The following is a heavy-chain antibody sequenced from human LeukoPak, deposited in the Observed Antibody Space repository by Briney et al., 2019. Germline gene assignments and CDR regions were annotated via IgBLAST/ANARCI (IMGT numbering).Heavy chain of an antibody. J-gene: IGHJ4*02. V-gene: IGHV1-46*01. CDR3: VRHSNSGYDLPADY. D-gene: IGHD5-12*01. CDR2: INPSGGST. CDR1: GYTFTSYY. Sequence: ASVRVSCKASGYTFTSYYMHWVRQAPGQGLEWMGIINPSGGSTSCAQKFQGRVTMTRDTSTSTVYMELSSLKASDTAMYYCVRHSNSGYDLPADYWGQGTRVTVSS.